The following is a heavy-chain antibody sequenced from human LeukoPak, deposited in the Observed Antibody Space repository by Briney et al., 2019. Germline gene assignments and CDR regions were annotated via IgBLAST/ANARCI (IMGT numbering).Heavy chain of an antibody. Sequence: SETLSLTCTVSGGSISSSSYYWAWIRQPPGKGLEYIGSYSGSTYYNPSLKSRVAISVDTSKKQFSLKLSSVTAADTAVYYCARSSYGAGSKPYWVDYWGQGTLVTVSS. J-gene: IGHJ4*02. D-gene: IGHD3-10*01. CDR2: YSGST. CDR1: GGSISSSSYY. V-gene: IGHV4-39*01. CDR3: ARSSYGAGSKPYWVDY.